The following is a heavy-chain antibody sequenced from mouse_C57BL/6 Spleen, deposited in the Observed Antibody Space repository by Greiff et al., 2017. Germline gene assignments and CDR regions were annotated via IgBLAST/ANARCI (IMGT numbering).Heavy chain of an antibody. CDR1: GFTFSDYG. D-gene: IGHD1-1*01. CDR3: ARDYGSSYDAMDY. V-gene: IGHV5-17*01. Sequence: DVKLVESGGGLVKPGGSLKLSCAASGFTFSDYGMHWVRQAPEKGLEWVAYISSGSSTIYYADTVKGRFTISRDNAKTTLFMQMTSLRSEDTAMYYCARDYGSSYDAMDYWGQGTSVTVSS. CDR2: ISSGSSTI. J-gene: IGHJ4*01.